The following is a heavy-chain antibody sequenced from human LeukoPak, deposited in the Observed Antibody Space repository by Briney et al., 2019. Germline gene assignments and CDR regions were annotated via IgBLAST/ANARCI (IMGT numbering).Heavy chain of an antibody. J-gene: IGHJ4*01. V-gene: IGHV3-7*01. D-gene: IGHD6-13*01. Sequence: GGSLRLSCAVSGFTFSSYWMNWVRKAPGKGLEWVASIKQDGGEKSYVDSVKGRFTISRDNAKNSLYLQMSSLRAEDTAVYYCARDGTAAGLYFDLWGQGTLVTVSS. CDR2: IKQDGGEK. CDR1: GFTFSSYW. CDR3: ARDGTAAGLYFDL.